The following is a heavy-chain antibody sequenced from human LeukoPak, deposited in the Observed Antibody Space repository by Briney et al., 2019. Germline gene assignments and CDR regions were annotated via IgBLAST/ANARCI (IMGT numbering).Heavy chain of an antibody. D-gene: IGHD3-3*01. CDR2: ISYDGSNK. CDR1: GFTFSNYA. J-gene: IGHJ4*02. V-gene: IGHV3-30*04. Sequence: GGSLRLSCAASGFTFSNYAMHWVRQAPGKGLEWVTIISYDGSNKYYADSVKGRFTISRDNSKNTLYLQMNSLRAEDTAVYYCAGLRFLNYWGQGTLVTVSS. CDR3: AGLRFLNY.